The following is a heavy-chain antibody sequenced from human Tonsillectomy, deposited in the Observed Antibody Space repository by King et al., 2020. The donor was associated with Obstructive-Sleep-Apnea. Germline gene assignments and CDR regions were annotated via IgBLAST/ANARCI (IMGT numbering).Heavy chain of an antibody. CDR2: IYNSGST. J-gene: IGHJ5*02. D-gene: IGHD5-18*01. CDR3: ARGGNYGYSANWFDP. V-gene: IGHV4-39*07. Sequence: QLQESGPGLVKPSETLSLTCIVSGVSISSNSYYWGWIRQPPGKGLEWIGSIYNSGSTDYNPPLKSRVSISVDTAKNQFSLKLSSVTAADTAVYYCARGGNYGYSANWFDPWGQGTLVTVSS. CDR1: GVSISSNSYY.